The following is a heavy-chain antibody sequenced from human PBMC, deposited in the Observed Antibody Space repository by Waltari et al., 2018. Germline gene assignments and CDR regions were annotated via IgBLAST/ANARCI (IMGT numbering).Heavy chain of an antibody. CDR3: ARGGVAAAGTLDY. Sequence: QVQLQQWGAGLLKPSETLSLTCAVYGGSFSGYYWSWIRQPPGKGLEWIGEINHSGSTNYNPSLKSLVTISVDTSKNQFSLKLSSVTAADTAVYYCARGGVAAAGTLDYWGQGTLVTVSS. CDR2: INHSGST. D-gene: IGHD6-13*01. CDR1: GGSFSGYY. V-gene: IGHV4-34*01. J-gene: IGHJ4*02.